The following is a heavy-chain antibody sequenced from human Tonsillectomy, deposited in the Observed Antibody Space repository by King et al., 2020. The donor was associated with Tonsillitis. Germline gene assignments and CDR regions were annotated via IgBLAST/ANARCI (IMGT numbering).Heavy chain of an antibody. CDR1: GFTFSSYW. CDR2: INSDGSST. V-gene: IGHV3-74*01. Sequence: VQLVESGGGLVQPGGSLRLSCAASGFTFSSYWMHWVRQAPGKGLVWVSRINSDGSSTSYADSVKGRFTISRDNAKNTLYLQMNSLRAEDTAVYYCARDRYYGSGSLTGYYYYYGMDVWGQGTTVTVSS. CDR3: ARDRYYGSGSLTGYYYYYGMDV. J-gene: IGHJ6*02. D-gene: IGHD3-10*01.